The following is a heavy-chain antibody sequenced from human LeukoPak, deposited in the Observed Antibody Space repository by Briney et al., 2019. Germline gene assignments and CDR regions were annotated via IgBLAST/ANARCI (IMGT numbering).Heavy chain of an antibody. V-gene: IGHV2-5*02. CDR3: AHRPWLQVRADAFDI. Sequence: SGPTLVKPTQTLTLTCTFSGFSLSTSGVGVGWIRQPPGKALEWLALIYWDDDKRYSPSLKSRLTITKDTSKNQVVLTMTNMDPVDTATYYCAHRPWLQVRADAFDIWGQGTMVTVSS. J-gene: IGHJ3*02. D-gene: IGHD5-24*01. CDR1: GFSLSTSGVG. CDR2: IYWDDDK.